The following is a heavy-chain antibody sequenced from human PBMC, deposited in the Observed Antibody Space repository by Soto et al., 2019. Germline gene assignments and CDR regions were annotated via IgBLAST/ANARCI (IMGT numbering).Heavy chain of an antibody. V-gene: IGHV3-53*01. D-gene: IGHD3-9*01. CDR1: GFTVSSKY. Sequence: PGGSLRLSCAASGFTVSSKYMTWVRQAPGKGLEWVSVLYSGGTTYYADSVKGRFTISRDNSKNTLYLQMNSLRAEDTAVYYCARDSYILTGYPYWGQGTLVTVSS. CDR2: LYSGGTT. CDR3: ARDSYILTGYPY. J-gene: IGHJ4*02.